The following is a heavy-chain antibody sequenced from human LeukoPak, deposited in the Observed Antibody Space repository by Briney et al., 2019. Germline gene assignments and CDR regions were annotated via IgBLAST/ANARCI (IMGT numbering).Heavy chain of an antibody. J-gene: IGHJ4*02. CDR3: AKPDRYDSSGSTLDY. V-gene: IGHV3-23*01. Sequence: PGGSLRLSCTASGFTLNNDAMSWVRQAPGKGLEWVSAISGSGGSTYYADSVKGRFTISRDNSKNTLYLQMNSLRAEDTAVYYCAKPDRYDSSGSTLDYWGQGTLVTVSS. D-gene: IGHD3-22*01. CDR1: GFTLNNDA. CDR2: ISGSGGST.